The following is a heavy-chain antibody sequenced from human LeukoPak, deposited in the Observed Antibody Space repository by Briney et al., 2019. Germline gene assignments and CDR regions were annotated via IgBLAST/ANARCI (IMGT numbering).Heavy chain of an antibody. J-gene: IGHJ4*02. D-gene: IGHD2-8*01. CDR3: AKSRRRLTNPDF. Sequence: GGSLRPSCAASGFTFDDYAMHWVRQAPGKGLEWVSLIDGDGGSTYYADSVKGRFTISRDNSKNSLYLQMNSLRIEDTALYYCAKSRRRLTNPDFWGQGTLVTVSS. CDR2: IDGDGGST. V-gene: IGHV3-43*02. CDR1: GFTFDDYA.